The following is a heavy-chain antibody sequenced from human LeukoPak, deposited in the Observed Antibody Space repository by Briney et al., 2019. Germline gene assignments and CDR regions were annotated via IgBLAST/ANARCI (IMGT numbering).Heavy chain of an antibody. V-gene: IGHV4-34*01. CDR3: ARVGYSYVINDWSRTGLGAYPTKYYYHMDV. D-gene: IGHD5-18*01. J-gene: IGHJ6*03. Sequence: SETLSLTCAVYGGSFSGYYWSWIRQPPGKGLEWSGEINHSGSTNYNPSLKSRATISGDTSKNQFSLKLSYVTDAETAVYFCARVGYSYVINDWSRTGLGAYPTKYYYHMDVWGKGTTVTVSS. CDR2: INHSGST. CDR1: GGSFSGYY.